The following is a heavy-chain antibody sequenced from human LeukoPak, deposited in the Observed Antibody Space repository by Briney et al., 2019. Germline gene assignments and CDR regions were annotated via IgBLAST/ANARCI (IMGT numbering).Heavy chain of an antibody. CDR2: ISGSGGST. CDR1: GFTFSSYA. CDR3: AKSSYYDSSGYYGRTIFDY. Sequence: GGSLRLSCAASGFTFSSYAMSWVRQAPGKGLEWVSAISGSGGSTYYADSVKGRFTISRDNSKNTLYLQMNSLRAEDTAVHYCAKSSYYDSSGYYGRTIFDYWGQGTLVTVSS. D-gene: IGHD3-22*01. J-gene: IGHJ4*02. V-gene: IGHV3-23*01.